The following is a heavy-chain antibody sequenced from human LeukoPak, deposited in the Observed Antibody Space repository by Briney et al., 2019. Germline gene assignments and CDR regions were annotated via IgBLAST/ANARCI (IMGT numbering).Heavy chain of an antibody. J-gene: IGHJ4*02. CDR2: INHSGST. CDR3: ARGGRRGPYSSSYGNFDY. CDR1: GGSFSGYY. Sequence: KPSETLSLTCAVYGGSFSGYYWSWIRQPPGKGREWIGEINHSGSTNYNPSLKSRVTISVDTSKNQFSLKLSSVTAADTAVYYCARGGRRGPYSSSYGNFDYWGQGTLVTVSS. V-gene: IGHV4-34*01. D-gene: IGHD6-6*01.